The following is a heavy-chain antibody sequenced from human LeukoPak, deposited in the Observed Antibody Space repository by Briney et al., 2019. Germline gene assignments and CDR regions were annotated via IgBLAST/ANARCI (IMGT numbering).Heavy chain of an antibody. CDR2: INHSGST. J-gene: IGHJ4*02. D-gene: IGHD6-13*01. V-gene: IGHV4-34*01. CDR1: GGSSSGYY. CDR3: ASSPWYSSSWYYFDY. Sequence: SETLSLTCAVYGGSSSGYYWSWIRQPPGKGLEWIGEINHSGSTNYNPSLKSRVTISVDTSKNQFSLKLSSVTAADTAVYYCASSPWYSSSWYYFDYWGQGTLVTVSS.